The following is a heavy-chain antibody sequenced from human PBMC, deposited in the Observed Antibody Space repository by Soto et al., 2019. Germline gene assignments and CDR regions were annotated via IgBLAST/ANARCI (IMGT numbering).Heavy chain of an antibody. CDR1: GGSISSYY. CDR3: AREIAARRGYFDY. V-gene: IGHV4-59*01. Sequence: SETLSLTCTVSGGSISSYYWSWIRQPPGKGLEWIGYIYYSGSTNYNPSLKSRVTISVDTSKNQFSLKLSAVTAADTAVYYCAREIAARRGYFDYWGQGTLVTVSS. J-gene: IGHJ4*02. D-gene: IGHD6-6*01. CDR2: IYYSGST.